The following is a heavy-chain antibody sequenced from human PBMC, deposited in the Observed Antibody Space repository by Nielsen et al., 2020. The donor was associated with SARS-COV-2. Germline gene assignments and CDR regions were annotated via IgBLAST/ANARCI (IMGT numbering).Heavy chain of an antibody. Sequence: GGSLRLSCAASGFTFDDYAMHWIRQAPGKGLEWVSGISWNSGSIGYADSVKGRFTISRDNAKNSLYLQMNSLRAEDTALYYCARDRTPYGDYVDYFEDWGQGTLVTVSS. CDR1: GFTFDDYA. CDR2: ISWNSGSI. J-gene: IGHJ4*02. CDR3: ARDRTPYGDYVDYFED. V-gene: IGHV3-9*01. D-gene: IGHD4-17*01.